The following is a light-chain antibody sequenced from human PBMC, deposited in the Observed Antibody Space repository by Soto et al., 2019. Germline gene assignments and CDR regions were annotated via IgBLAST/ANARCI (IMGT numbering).Light chain of an antibody. V-gene: IGLV2-23*02. CDR1: SSDVGSYNL. CDR2: EVS. CDR3: CSYAGSSTLYV. J-gene: IGLJ1*01. Sequence: QSVLTQPASVSGSPGQSITISCTGTSSDVGSYNLVSWYQQHPGKAPKLMIYEVSKRPSGVSNRFSGSKSGNTASQTISGLQAEDEADYYCCSYAGSSTLYVFGTGTKLTVL.